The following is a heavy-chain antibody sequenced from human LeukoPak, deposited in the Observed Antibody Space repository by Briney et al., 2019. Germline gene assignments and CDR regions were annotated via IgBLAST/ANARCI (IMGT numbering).Heavy chain of an antibody. Sequence: GGSLRLSCAASGFTFSSYAMSWVRQAPGKGLEWVSGISGGGGSTYYADSVKGRFTISRDNSKSTLYLQMNSLRAEDTAVYYCANAEFTRPHWGQGTLVTVSS. CDR2: ISGGGGST. D-gene: IGHD3-10*01. V-gene: IGHV3-23*01. J-gene: IGHJ1*01. CDR3: ANAEFTRPH. CDR1: GFTFSSYA.